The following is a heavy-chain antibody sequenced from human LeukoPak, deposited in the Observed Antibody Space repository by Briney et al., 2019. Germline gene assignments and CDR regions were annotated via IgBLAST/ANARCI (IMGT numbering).Heavy chain of an antibody. V-gene: IGHV1-69*05. CDR3: ARGFPYYDILTGYYSYYFDY. J-gene: IGHJ4*02. CDR2: IIPIFGTA. Sequence: SVKVSCKASGGTFSSYAISWVRQAPGQGLEWMGGIIPIFGTANYAQKFQGRVTITTDESTSTAYMELSSLRSEDTAVYYCARGFPYYDILTGYYSYYFDYWGQGTLVTASS. CDR1: GGTFSSYA. D-gene: IGHD3-9*01.